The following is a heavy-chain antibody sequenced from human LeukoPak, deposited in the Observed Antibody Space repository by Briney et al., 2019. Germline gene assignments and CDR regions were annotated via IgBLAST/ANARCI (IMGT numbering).Heavy chain of an antibody. V-gene: IGHV3-53*01. D-gene: IGHD1-1*01. CDR2: IYSGGSA. J-gene: IGHJ4*02. Sequence: GGSLRLSCAASGFTVSSNYMNWVRQAPGKGLEWVSVIYSGGSAYYADSVKGRFTISRDNSKNTLYLQMNSLRAEDTAVYYCAKTAGFGDYFEYWGQGTLVTVSS. CDR3: AKTAGFGDYFEY. CDR1: GFTVSSNY.